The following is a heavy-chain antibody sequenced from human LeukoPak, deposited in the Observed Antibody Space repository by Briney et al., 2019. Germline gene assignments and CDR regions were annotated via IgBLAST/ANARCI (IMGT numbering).Heavy chain of an antibody. CDR3: ANPIYSGDYDQFDY. J-gene: IGHJ4*02. CDR1: GFTFSNYA. Sequence: GGSLGLSCAASGFTFSNYAMSWVRQAPGKGLEWVSTIHGSGVSTYYADSVKGRFTISRDNSKNTLYLQMNSLRAEDTTVYFCANPIYSGDYDQFDYWGQGTLVTVSS. D-gene: IGHD4-17*01. CDR2: IHGSGVST. V-gene: IGHV3-23*01.